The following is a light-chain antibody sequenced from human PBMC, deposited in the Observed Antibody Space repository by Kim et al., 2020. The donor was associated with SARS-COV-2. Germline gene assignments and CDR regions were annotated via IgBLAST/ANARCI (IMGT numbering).Light chain of an antibody. CDR2: GVS. CDR1: QTLSTSS. V-gene: IGKV3D-20*01. CDR3: QQYGVSPIT. Sequence: EIVLTQSPGTLSLSPGERATLSCGASQTLSTSSVAWYQQKPGLAPRVLIYGVSTRATGIPDRFSGSGSGTAFTLTISRLEPEDFAVYYCQQYGVSPITFGQGTRLEIK. J-gene: IGKJ5*01.